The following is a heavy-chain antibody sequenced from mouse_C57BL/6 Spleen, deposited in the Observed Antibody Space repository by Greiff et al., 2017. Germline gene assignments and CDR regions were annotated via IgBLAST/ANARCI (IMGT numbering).Heavy chain of an antibody. CDR1: GYSFTGYY. CDR3: ARRDWYFDV. CDR2: INPSTGGT. Sequence: EVKLQQSGPELVKPGASVKISCKASGYSFTGYYMHWVKQSSEKSLEWIGEINPSTGGTSYNQKFKGKATLTVDKSSSTAYMQLKSLTSEDSAVYYCARRDWYFDVWGTGTTVTVSS. V-gene: IGHV1-43*01. J-gene: IGHJ1*03.